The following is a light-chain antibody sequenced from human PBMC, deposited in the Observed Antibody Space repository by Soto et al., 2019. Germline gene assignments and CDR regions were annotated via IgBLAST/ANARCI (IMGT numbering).Light chain of an antibody. Sequence: QSALTQPASVSGSPGQSITISCTGTSSDVGGYNYVSWYQQHPGKAPKLMIYDVSNRPPGVSNRFSGSKSGKTASLTISGLQAEDEADYNCSSYTSTSTLVGFGGGTKLTVL. CDR1: SSDVGGYNY. V-gene: IGLV2-14*01. CDR3: SSYTSTSTLVG. CDR2: DVS. J-gene: IGLJ2*01.